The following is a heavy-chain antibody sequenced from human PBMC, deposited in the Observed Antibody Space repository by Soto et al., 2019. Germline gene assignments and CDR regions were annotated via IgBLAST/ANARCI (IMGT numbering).Heavy chain of an antibody. CDR3: VRDSGAKLSSS. Sequence: QVQLVQSGAEVKKPGSLVKVSCKASGGTFSSYRINWVRQAPGQGLEWVGGIVPIYRTADYAQKFQGRVTITADESARTSYMELRSLKSQDTAVYYCVRDSGAKLSSSWGQGTLVTVSS. J-gene: IGHJ4*02. D-gene: IGHD6-13*01. V-gene: IGHV1-69*01. CDR2: IVPIYRTA. CDR1: GGTFSSYR.